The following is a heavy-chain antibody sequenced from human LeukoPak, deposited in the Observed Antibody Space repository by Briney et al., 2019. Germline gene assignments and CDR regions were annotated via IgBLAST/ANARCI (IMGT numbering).Heavy chain of an antibody. CDR2: ISAYNGNT. CDR3: ARSSLLWTFYYFDY. V-gene: IGHV1-18*01. J-gene: IGHJ4*02. CDR1: GYTFTSYG. D-gene: IGHD3-10*01. Sequence: ASVKVSCKASGYTFTSYGISWVRQAPGQGLEWMGWISAYNGNTNYAQKFQGRVTMTRDMSTSTVYMELSSLRSEDTAVYYCARSSLLWTFYYFDYWGQGTLVTVSS.